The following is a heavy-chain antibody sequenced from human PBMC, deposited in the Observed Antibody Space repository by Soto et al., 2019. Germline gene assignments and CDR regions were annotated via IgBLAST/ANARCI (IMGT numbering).Heavy chain of an antibody. CDR1: GYTFTSYA. J-gene: IGHJ5*01. Sequence: QVQLVQSGAEVKKPGASVKVSCKASGYTFTSYAMHWVRQAPGQRLEWMGWINGGNGNTKYSQKFQGRVTFTRDTSASTAYMELSSLRSEDTAVYYCARGGYCSSSSCSRSSGWLDSWGQGTQVTVSS. CDR2: INGGNGNT. V-gene: IGHV1-3*01. CDR3: ARGGYCSSSSCSRSSGWLDS. D-gene: IGHD2-15*01.